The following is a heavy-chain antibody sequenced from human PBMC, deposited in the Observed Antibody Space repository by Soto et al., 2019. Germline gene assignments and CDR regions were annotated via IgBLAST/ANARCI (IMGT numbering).Heavy chain of an antibody. CDR1: GFTFSDYY. CDR3: ASYYDFWSGPDY. CDR2: ISSSGSTI. J-gene: IGHJ4*02. Sequence: PGGFLRLSCAASGFTFSDYYMSWIRQAPGKGLEWVSYISSSGSTIYYADSVKGRFTISRDNAKNSLYLQMNSLRAEDTAVYYCASYYDFWSGPDYWGQGTLVTVSS. D-gene: IGHD3-3*01. V-gene: IGHV3-11*01.